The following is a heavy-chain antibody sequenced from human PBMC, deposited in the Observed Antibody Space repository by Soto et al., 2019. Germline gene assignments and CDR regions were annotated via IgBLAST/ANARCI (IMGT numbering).Heavy chain of an antibody. J-gene: IGHJ6*01. CDR2: IIPIFGTA. Sequence: QVQLVQSGAEVKKPGSSVKVSCKASGGTFSSYAISWVRQAPGQGLEWMGGIIPIFGTANYAQKFQGRVTITADHSTRTADLEKASLKPTDWSVSCLMSCYQALVELLRAPLANYDLYGMADWFQWTT. CDR1: GGTFSSYA. V-gene: IGHV1-69*01. CDR3: MSCYQALVELLRAPLANYDLYGMAD. D-gene: IGHD2-8*02.